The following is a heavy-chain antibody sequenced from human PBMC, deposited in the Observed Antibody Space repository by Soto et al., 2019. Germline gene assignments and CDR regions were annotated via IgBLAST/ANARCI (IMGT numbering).Heavy chain of an antibody. V-gene: IGHV4-59*01. CDR3: AREVHTIFGVVTTSFFDY. CDR1: GGSFSGYY. D-gene: IGHD3-3*01. CDR2: IYYSGST. Sequence: SETLSLTCAVYGGSFSGYYWSWIRQPPGKGLEWIGYIYYSGSTNYNPSLKSRVTISVDTSKNQFSLKLSSVTAADTAVYYCAREVHTIFGVVTTSFFDYWGQGTLVTVSS. J-gene: IGHJ4*02.